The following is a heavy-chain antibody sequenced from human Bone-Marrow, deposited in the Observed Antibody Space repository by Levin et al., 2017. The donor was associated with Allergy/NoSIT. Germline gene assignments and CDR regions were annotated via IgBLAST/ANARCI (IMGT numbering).Heavy chain of an antibody. CDR2: ISGSGGST. CDR3: AKDSPVRCV. CDR1: GFTFSSYA. J-gene: IGHJ6*02. D-gene: IGHD2/OR15-2a*01. Sequence: LSLTCAASGFTFSSYAMSWVRPAPGKGLEWVSAISGSGGSTYYADSVKGRFTISRDNSKNTLYLQMNSLRAEDTAVYYCAKDSPVRCVWGQGTTVTVSS. V-gene: IGHV3-23*01.